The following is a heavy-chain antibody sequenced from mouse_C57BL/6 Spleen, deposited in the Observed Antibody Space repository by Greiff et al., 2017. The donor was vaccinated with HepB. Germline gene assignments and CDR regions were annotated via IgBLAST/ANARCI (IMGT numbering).Heavy chain of an antibody. V-gene: IGHV1-72*01. CDR3: ARRTYYDCPYYYAMDY. CDR2: IDPNSGGT. D-gene: IGHD2-4*01. J-gene: IGHJ4*01. Sequence: QVHVKQPGAELVKPGASVKLSCKASGYTFTSYWMHWVKQRPGRGLEWIGRIDPNSGGTKYNEKFKSKATLTVDKPSGTAYMQLSSLTSEDSAVYYCARRTYYDCPYYYAMDYWGQGTSVTVSS. CDR1: GYTFTSYW.